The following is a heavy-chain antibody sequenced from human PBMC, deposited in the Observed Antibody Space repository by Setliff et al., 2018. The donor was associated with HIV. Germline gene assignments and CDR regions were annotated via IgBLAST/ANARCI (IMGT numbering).Heavy chain of an antibody. D-gene: IGHD1-26*01. Sequence: GGSLRLSCAASGFTFSAYSMHWVRQAPGKGLEWLSYLTSGAATMYYADSVKGRFTISRDNVKNSLYLQMNSLRAEDTAVYFCARGVGSNYFDYWGQGTLVTVSS. CDR2: LTSGAATM. CDR3: ARGVGSNYFDY. CDR1: GFTFSAYS. V-gene: IGHV3-48*01. J-gene: IGHJ4*02.